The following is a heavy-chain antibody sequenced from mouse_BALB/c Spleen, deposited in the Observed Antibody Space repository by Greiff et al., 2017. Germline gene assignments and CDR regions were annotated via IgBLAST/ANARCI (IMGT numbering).Heavy chain of an antibody. Sequence: VQLVESGAELVRPGTSVKISCKASGYTFTNYWLGWVKQRPGHGLEWIGDIYPGGGYTNYNEKFKGKATLTADTSSSTAYMQLSSLTSEDSAVYFCARNSGNYAMDYWGQGTSVTVSS. CDR3: ARNSGNYAMDY. J-gene: IGHJ4*01. V-gene: IGHV1-63*02. CDR1: GYTFTNYW. CDR2: IYPGGGYT. D-gene: IGHD1-1*02.